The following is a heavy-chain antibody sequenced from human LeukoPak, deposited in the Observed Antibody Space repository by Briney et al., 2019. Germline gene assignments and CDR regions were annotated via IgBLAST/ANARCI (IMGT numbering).Heavy chain of an antibody. CDR1: GGSISSGGYY. Sequence: SQTLSLTCTVSGGSISSGGYYWSWIRQHPGKGLEWIGYIYYSGNTYYNPSLKSRVTISVDTSKNQFSLKLSSVTAADTAAYYCARSTTVTTYFDYWGQGTLVTVSS. J-gene: IGHJ4*02. CDR2: IYYSGNT. V-gene: IGHV4-31*03. CDR3: ARSTTVTTYFDY. D-gene: IGHD4-11*01.